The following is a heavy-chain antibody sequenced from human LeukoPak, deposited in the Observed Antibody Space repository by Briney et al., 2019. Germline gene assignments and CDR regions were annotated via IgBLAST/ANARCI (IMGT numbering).Heavy chain of an antibody. D-gene: IGHD3-10*01. CDR2: INAGNGNT. J-gene: IGHJ4*02. Sequence: GASVKVSCKASGYTFTNYAMHWVRQAPGQRLEWMGWINAGNGNTKYSQKFQDRVTITRDTSASTAYMELSSLKSEDTAVYYCARGIVWFGELSSLGYWGQGTLVTVSS. V-gene: IGHV1-3*01. CDR3: ARGIVWFGELSSLGY. CDR1: GYTFTNYA.